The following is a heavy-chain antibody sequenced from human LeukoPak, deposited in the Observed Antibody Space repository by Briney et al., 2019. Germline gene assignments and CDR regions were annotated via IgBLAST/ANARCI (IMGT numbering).Heavy chain of an antibody. J-gene: IGHJ4*02. Sequence: GASVKVSCKASGFTFTSSAVQWVRQARGQRLEWIGWIVVGSGNTNYAQKFQERVTITRDMSTSTAYMELSSLRSEDTAVYYCAADPTPDFWSGYSLDYWGQGTLVTVSS. V-gene: IGHV1-58*01. CDR3: AADPTPDFWSGYSLDY. CDR2: IVVGSGNT. CDR1: GFTFTSSA. D-gene: IGHD3-3*01.